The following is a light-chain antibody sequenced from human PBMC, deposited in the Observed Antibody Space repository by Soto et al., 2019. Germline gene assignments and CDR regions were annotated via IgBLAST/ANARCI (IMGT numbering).Light chain of an antibody. CDR1: QSVSSN. CDR3: QQYNNWPPWT. V-gene: IGKV3-15*01. Sequence: EIVMTPSPATLSVSPGERATLSCRASQSVSSNLAWYQQKPGQAPRLLIYGASTRATGIPARFRGSGSGTDFTLPISSLHFEVFEVYYCQQYNNWPPWTFGQGTKVDIK. J-gene: IGKJ1*01. CDR2: GAS.